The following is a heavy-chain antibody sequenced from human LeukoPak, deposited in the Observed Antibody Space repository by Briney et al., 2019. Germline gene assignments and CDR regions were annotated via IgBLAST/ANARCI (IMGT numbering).Heavy chain of an antibody. CDR2: IKYDGGEK. CDR1: GXTFSHYW. J-gene: IGHJ4*02. V-gene: IGHV3-7*05. D-gene: IGHD1-1*01. CDR3: ATKRGDD. Sequence: PGGSLRLSCAASGXTFSHYWLSWVRQAPGKGLERVANIKYDGGEKYYVDSVKGRFTISRDNAKNSLYLQMNSLRGDDTAVYYCATKRGDDWGQGTLVTVSS.